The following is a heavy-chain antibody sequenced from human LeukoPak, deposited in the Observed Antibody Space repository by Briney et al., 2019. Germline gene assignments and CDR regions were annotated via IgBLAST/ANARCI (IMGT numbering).Heavy chain of an antibody. V-gene: IGHV4-34*01. CDR3: ARGTGTWYYY. J-gene: IGHJ4*02. D-gene: IGHD6-13*01. CDR2: INHSGST. Sequence: SSETLSLTCAVYGGSFSGYYWSWIRQPPGKGLEWIGEINHSGSTNYNPSLKSQVTISIDTSKNQFSLKLSSVTAADTALYYCARGTGTWYYYWGQGTLVTVSS. CDR1: GGSFSGYY.